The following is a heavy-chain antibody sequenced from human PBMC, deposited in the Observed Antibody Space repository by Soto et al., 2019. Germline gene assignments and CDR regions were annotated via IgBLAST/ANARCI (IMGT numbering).Heavy chain of an antibody. CDR2: ISGSGSST. Sequence: GGSMRLSSAASGFSFTSYTMSWVRQAPGKGLEWVSTISGSGSSTRYADSVKGRFTISRDNSKNTLYLQMNSLRAEDTAVYYCAKTTRQRGDIVVVPAAFEFDYWGQGTLVTVSS. CDR1: GFSFTSYT. CDR3: AKTTRQRGDIVVVPAAFEFDY. D-gene: IGHD2-2*01. J-gene: IGHJ4*02. V-gene: IGHV3-23*01.